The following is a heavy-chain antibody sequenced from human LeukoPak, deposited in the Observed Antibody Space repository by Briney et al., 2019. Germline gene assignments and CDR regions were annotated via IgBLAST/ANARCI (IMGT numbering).Heavy chain of an antibody. Sequence: SETLSLTCTVSGGSISGSSYYWGWIRQPPGKGLEWIGYIYYGGSTNYNPSLKSRVTISVDTSKNQFSLKLSSVTAADTAVYFCARVGTTGTSYYYYFMDVWGKGTTVTISS. J-gene: IGHJ6*03. V-gene: IGHV4-61*05. CDR1: GGSISGSSYY. CDR3: ARVGTTGTSYYYYFMDV. D-gene: IGHD1-1*01. CDR2: IYYGGST.